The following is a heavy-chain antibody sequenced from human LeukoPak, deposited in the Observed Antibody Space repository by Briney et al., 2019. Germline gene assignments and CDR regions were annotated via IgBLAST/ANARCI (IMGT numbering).Heavy chain of an antibody. D-gene: IGHD3-16*01. J-gene: IGHJ5*02. CDR3: ARVTRGEEGHDWFDP. Sequence: SETLSLTCAVYGGSFSGYYWSWIRQPPGKGLEWIGEINHSGSTNYNPSLKSRVTISVDTSKNQFSLKLSSVTAADTAVYYYARVTRGEEGHDWFDPWGQGTLVTVSS. V-gene: IGHV4-34*01. CDR1: GGSFSGYY. CDR2: INHSGST.